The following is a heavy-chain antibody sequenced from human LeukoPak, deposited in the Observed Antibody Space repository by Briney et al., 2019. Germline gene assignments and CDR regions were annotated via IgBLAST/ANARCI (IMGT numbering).Heavy chain of an antibody. Sequence: SETLSLTCAVYGGSFSGYYWSWIRQPPGKGLEWIGEINHSGSTNYNPSLKSRVTISVDTSKNQFSLKLSSVTAADTAVYYCASHLATAQTLDYWGQGTLVTVSS. CDR1: GGSFSGYY. CDR2: INHSGST. J-gene: IGHJ4*02. V-gene: IGHV4-34*01. CDR3: ASHLATAQTLDY. D-gene: IGHD1-1*01.